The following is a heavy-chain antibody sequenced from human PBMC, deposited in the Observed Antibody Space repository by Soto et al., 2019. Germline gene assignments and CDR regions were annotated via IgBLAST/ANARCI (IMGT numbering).Heavy chain of an antibody. CDR3: ARLRYCSGGSCYSGYSYYFDY. Sequence: QLQLQESGPGLVKPSETLSLTCTVSGGSISSSSYYWGWIRQPPGKGLEWIGSIYYSGSTYYNPSLKSRVTISVDTSKNQFSLKLSSVTAADTAVYYCARLRYCSGGSCYSGYSYYFDYWGQGTLVTVSS. D-gene: IGHD2-15*01. J-gene: IGHJ4*02. V-gene: IGHV4-39*01. CDR2: IYYSGST. CDR1: GGSISSSSYY.